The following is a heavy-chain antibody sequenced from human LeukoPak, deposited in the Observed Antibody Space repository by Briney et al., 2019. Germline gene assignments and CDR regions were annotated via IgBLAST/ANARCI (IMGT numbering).Heavy chain of an antibody. CDR3: AGDPIAVAGNVFDF. J-gene: IGHJ3*01. D-gene: IGHD6-19*01. Sequence: PSETLSLTCTVSGGSISSSNYSWGWIRQPPGKGLDWIGSIFHTGSTYYNPSLKSRVTISVDTSKNQFSLKLSSVTAADTAVYYCAGDPIAVAGNVFDFWGRGTVVTVSS. V-gene: IGHV4-39*01. CDR1: GGSISSSNYS. CDR2: IFHTGST.